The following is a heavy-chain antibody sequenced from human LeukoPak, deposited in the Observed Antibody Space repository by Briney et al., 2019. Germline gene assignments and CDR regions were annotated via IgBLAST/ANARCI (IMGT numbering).Heavy chain of an antibody. J-gene: IGHJ5*02. D-gene: IGHD4-11*01. Sequence: PSETLSLTCTVSGGSISSNSYYWGWVRQPPGKGLEWIGSIYYSGSTYYNPSLKSRVTISVDTSKNQFSLKLSSVTAADTAVYYCAGGMTTLVWFDPWGQGTLVTVSS. CDR3: AGGMTTLVWFDP. CDR1: GGSISSNSYY. CDR2: IYYSGST. V-gene: IGHV4-39*01.